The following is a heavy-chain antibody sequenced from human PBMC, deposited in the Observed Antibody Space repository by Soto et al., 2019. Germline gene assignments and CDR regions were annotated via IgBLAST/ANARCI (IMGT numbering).Heavy chain of an antibody. J-gene: IGHJ4*02. V-gene: IGHV3-7*04. Sequence: EVHLVESGGGSVQPGGSLRLSCGIFESTVRRDWMNWVRQAPGKGLEWVAHTNQDGSEKYYVDSVKGRFTSARDNAKASRVLKMIRLIAGGRSVDYCAGGVGEGFRGLGTVVTVFS. CDR1: ESTVRRDW. CDR2: TNQDGSEK. CDR3: AGGVGEGF. D-gene: IGHD1-26*01.